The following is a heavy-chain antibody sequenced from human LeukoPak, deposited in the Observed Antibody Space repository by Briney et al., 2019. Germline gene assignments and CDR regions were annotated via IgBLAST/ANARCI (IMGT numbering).Heavy chain of an antibody. CDR2: INHSGST. CDR1: GGSFSGNY. J-gene: IGHJ4*02. D-gene: IGHD3/OR15-3a*01. CDR3: ALGHWTR. Sequence: PSETLSLTCAVYGGSFSGNYWSWIRQPPGKGLEWIGEINHSGSTNYNPSLKSRVTISVDTSKNQFSLKLSSVTAADTAVYYCALGHWTRWGQGTLVTVSS. V-gene: IGHV4-34*01.